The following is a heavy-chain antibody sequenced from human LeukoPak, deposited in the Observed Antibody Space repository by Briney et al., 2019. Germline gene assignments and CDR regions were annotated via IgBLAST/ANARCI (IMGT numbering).Heavy chain of an antibody. CDR1: GGSFSGYY. D-gene: IGHD1-26*01. Sequence: KPSETLSLTCAVYGGSFSGYYWSWIRQPPGKGLEWIGEINHSGSTNYNPSLKSRVTISVDTSKNQFSLKLSSVTAADTAVYSCAKEGHSVVGDTITYWGQGTPVTVSS. J-gene: IGHJ4*02. V-gene: IGHV4-34*01. CDR2: INHSGST. CDR3: AKEGHSVVGDTITY.